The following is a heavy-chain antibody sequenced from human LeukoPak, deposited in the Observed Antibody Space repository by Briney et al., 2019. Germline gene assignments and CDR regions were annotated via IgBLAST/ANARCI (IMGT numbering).Heavy chain of an antibody. CDR3: ASCRRSSGWPVQFDY. V-gene: IGHV1-46*01. CDR2: TTPSCRNT. J-gene: IGHJ4*02. CDR1: GYTFSSYY. D-gene: IGHD6-19*01. Sequence: ASVKVSCKASGYTFSSYYMHCVRQTPGQRLEWMVNTTPSCRNTSYAEKFQGRFTMTRAMSTSTVYMELSSLRSEDAAVYYCASCRRSSGWPVQFDYWGQGTLVTVS.